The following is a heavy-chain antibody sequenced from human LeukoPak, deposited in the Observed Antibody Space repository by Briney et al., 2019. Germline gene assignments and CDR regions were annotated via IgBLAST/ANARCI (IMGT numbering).Heavy chain of an antibody. CDR1: GGSISSNSFH. V-gene: IGHV4-61*01. CDR3: AREGTAGTNLNWFDP. J-gene: IGHJ5*02. D-gene: IGHD1-1*01. Sequence: MASETLSLTCTVSGGSISSNSFHWGWIRQPPGKGLEWIGYISYSGSTNFNPSLKSRVTISVDTSKNQFSLKLSSVTAADTAVYYCAREGTAGTNLNWFDPWGQGTLVTVSS. CDR2: ISYSGST.